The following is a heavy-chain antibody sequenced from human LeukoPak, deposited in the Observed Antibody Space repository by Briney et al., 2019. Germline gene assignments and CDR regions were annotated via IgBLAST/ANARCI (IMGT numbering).Heavy chain of an antibody. V-gene: IGHV3-33*01. Sequence: SGGSLRLSCAASGFTFSSYGMHWVRQAPGKGLEWVAVIWYDGSNKYYADSVKGRFTISRDNSKNTLYLQMNSLRAEDTAVYYCARSLAVAGSLSWFDPWGQGTLVTVSS. J-gene: IGHJ5*02. CDR2: IWYDGSNK. CDR3: ARSLAVAGSLSWFDP. CDR1: GFTFSSYG. D-gene: IGHD6-19*01.